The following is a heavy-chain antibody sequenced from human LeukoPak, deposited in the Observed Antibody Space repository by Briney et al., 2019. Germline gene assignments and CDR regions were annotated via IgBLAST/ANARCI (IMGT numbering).Heavy chain of an antibody. Sequence: GGSLRLSCAASGFTFSSYVMTWVRQAPGKGLEWVSSISSSSRYIYYADSVKGRFTISRDNAKNSLYLQMNSLRAEDTAVYYCARDYSYDSSGYYSWWAFDIWGQGTMVTVSS. J-gene: IGHJ3*02. CDR1: GFTFSSYV. V-gene: IGHV3-21*01. CDR3: ARDYSYDSSGYYSWWAFDI. D-gene: IGHD3-22*01. CDR2: ISSSSRYI.